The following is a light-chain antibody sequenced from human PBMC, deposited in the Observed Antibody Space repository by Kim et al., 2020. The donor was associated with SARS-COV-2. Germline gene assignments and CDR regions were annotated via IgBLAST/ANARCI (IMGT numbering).Light chain of an antibody. CDR1: SSNIGSNY. CDR2: RNN. Sequence: ELTQPPSASGTPGQRVTISCSGSSSNIGSNYVYWYQQLPGTAPKLLIYRNNQRPSGVPDRFSGSKSGTSASLAISGLRSEDEADYYCAAWDDSLSGRWVFGGATQLTVL. V-gene: IGLV1-47*01. J-gene: IGLJ3*02. CDR3: AAWDDSLSGRWV.